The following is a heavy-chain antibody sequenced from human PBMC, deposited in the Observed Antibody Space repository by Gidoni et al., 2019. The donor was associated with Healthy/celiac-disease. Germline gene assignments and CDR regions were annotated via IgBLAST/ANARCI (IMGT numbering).Heavy chain of an antibody. CDR1: GGTFSSYA. V-gene: IGHV1-69*06. CDR2: IIPICGTA. Sequence: QVQLVQSGAEVKKPGSSVKVSCKASGGTFSSYAINWVRQAPGQGLERMGGIIPICGTANYAQKFQGRVTITADKSTSTAYMELSSLRSEDTAVYYCARDQSPQYSSGWSSAFDIWGQGTMVTVSS. CDR3: ARDQSPQYSSGWSSAFDI. J-gene: IGHJ3*02. D-gene: IGHD6-19*01.